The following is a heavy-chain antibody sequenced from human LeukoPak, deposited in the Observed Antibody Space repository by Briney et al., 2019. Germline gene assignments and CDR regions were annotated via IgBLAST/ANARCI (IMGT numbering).Heavy chain of an antibody. J-gene: IGHJ4*02. CDR1: GFTFSSYS. D-gene: IGHD4-17*01. V-gene: IGHV3-21*01. CDR2: ISSSSSYI. Sequence: GGSLRLSCAASGFTFSSYSMNWVRQAPGKGLEWVSSISSSSSYIYYADSVKGRFTISRDNAKNSLYLQMNSLRAEDTAVYSCARELLGYGDRDGYWGQGTLVTVSS. CDR3: ARELLGYGDRDGY.